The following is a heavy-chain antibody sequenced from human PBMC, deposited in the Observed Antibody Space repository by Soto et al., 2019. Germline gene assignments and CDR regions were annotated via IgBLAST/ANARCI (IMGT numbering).Heavy chain of an antibody. V-gene: IGHV2-5*02. CDR2: IYWDDDK. D-gene: IGHD6-19*01. Sequence: SVPTLVNPTHTLTLTCSFSGFSLSTTGVAVGWIRQPPGQALECLVLIYWDDDKRYSPSLKSRLTITRDTSKNQVVLTMTNMDPVDTATYYCGHRQPNSSGWNWFDPWGQGTLVTVSS. CDR3: GHRQPNSSGWNWFDP. CDR1: GFSLSTTGVA. J-gene: IGHJ5*02.